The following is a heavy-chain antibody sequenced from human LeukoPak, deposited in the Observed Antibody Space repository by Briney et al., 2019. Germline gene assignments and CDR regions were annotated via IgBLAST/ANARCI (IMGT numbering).Heavy chain of an antibody. CDR2: INHSGST. CDR3: ARLRGVVPAASKRFDP. CDR1: GESFSGYY. D-gene: IGHD2-2*01. Sequence: KPSEALSLTCAVYGESFSGYYWSWIRQPPGKGLEWIGEINHSGSTNYNPSLKSRVTISVDTSKNQFSLKLSSVTAADTAVYYCARLRGVVPAASKRFDPWGQGTLVTVSS. J-gene: IGHJ5*02. V-gene: IGHV4-34*01.